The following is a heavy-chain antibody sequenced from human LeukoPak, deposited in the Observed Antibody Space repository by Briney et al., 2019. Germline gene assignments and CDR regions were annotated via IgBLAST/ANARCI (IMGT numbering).Heavy chain of an antibody. J-gene: IGHJ4*02. V-gene: IGHV3-66*01. Sequence: GGSLRLSCAASGFIFSNNHINWLRQAPGKGLEGVSIIYSGDTTYYSDSVKGRFILSSDNSKNMLYLQMNSLRVEDTAVYYCARERPGSRVLDYWGQGTVVTVSS. CDR2: IYSGDTT. CDR1: GFIFSNNH. D-gene: IGHD3-10*01. CDR3: ARERPGSRVLDY.